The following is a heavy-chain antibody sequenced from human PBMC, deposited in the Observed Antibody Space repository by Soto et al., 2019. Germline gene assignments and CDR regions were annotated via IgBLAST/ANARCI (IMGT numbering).Heavy chain of an antibody. CDR3: ARAGTGLQLWSKRNWFDP. CDR1: GGSFSGYY. CDR2: INHSGST. V-gene: IGHV4-34*01. D-gene: IGHD5-18*01. Sequence: PETLSLTCAVYGGSFSGYYWSWIRQPPGKGLEWIGEINHSGSTNYNPSLKSRVTISVDTSKNQFSLKLSSVTAADTAVDYCARAGTGLQLWSKRNWFDPWGQGTLGT. J-gene: IGHJ5*02.